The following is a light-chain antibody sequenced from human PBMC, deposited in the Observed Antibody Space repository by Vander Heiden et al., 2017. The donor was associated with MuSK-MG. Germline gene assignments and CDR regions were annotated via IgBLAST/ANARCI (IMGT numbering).Light chain of an antibody. CDR1: QNVLSSSDNKNY. CDR3: QQYYDTPLT. V-gene: IGKV4-1*01. Sequence: DIVMTQSPDSLAVSLGERATINCKSSQNVLSSSDNKNYLAWYRQTPGQPPKLLIFWASTRESGVPARLSGSGSGTDFTLTISSLQAEDVAVYYCQQYYDTPLTFGGGTKVEI. J-gene: IGKJ4*01. CDR2: WAS.